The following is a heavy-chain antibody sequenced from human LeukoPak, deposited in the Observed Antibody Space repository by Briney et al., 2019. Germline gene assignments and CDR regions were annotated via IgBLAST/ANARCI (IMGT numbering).Heavy chain of an antibody. Sequence: PSETLSLTCTVSGGSISSYYWSWIRQPPGKGLEWIGYIYYSGSTNYNPSLKSRVTISVDTSKNQFSLKLSSVTAADTAVYYCARYDSGYDNSWFDPWGQGTLVTVSS. CDR2: IYYSGST. J-gene: IGHJ5*02. CDR3: ARYDSGYDNSWFDP. CDR1: GGSISSYY. V-gene: IGHV4-59*08. D-gene: IGHD5-12*01.